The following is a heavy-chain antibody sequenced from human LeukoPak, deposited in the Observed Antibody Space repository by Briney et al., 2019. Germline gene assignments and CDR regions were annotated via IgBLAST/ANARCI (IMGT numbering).Heavy chain of an antibody. CDR3: ARDVVGYYDSSGYYLSAFDI. D-gene: IGHD3-22*01. Sequence: GGSLRLSCAASGFTFSSYSMNWVRQAPGKGLEWVSSISSSSSYVYNADSVKGRFTISRDNAKNSLYLQMNSLRAEDTAVYYCARDVVGYYDSSGYYLSAFDIWGQGTMVTVSS. CDR2: ISSSSSYV. CDR1: GFTFSSYS. J-gene: IGHJ3*02. V-gene: IGHV3-21*01.